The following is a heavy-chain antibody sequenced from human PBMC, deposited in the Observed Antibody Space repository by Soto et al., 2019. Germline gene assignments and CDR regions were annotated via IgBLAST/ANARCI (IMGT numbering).Heavy chain of an antibody. D-gene: IGHD6-19*01. J-gene: IGHJ4*02. CDR1: GFTFSSYA. V-gene: IGHV3-30-3*01. CDR2: ISYDGSNK. Sequence: SLRLSCAASGFTFSSYAMHWVRQAPGKGLEWVAVISYDGSNKYYADSVKGRFTNSRDNSKNTLYLQMNSLRAEDTAVYYCARDRYSSGWTSIDYWGQGTLVTVSS. CDR3: ARDRYSSGWTSIDY.